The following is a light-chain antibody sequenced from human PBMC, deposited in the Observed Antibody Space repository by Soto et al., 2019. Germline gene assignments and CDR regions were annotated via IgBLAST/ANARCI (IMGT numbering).Light chain of an antibody. CDR1: QSVSTY. J-gene: IGKJ1*01. Sequence: EIVMTQSPATLSVSPEERATLSCRASQSVSTYLGWYQQKPGQAPRLLIYDASNRATGIPARFSGSGSGTDFTLTISSLEPEDFAVYYCQQRSNWPRTFGQGTKVDNK. CDR2: DAS. V-gene: IGKV3-11*01. CDR3: QQRSNWPRT.